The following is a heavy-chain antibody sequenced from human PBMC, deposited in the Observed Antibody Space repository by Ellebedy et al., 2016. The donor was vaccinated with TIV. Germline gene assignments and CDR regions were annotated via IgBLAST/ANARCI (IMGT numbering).Heavy chain of an antibody. V-gene: IGHV3-66*01. CDR3: ARDVATIPLMVSGYGMDV. CDR2: IYSGSST. D-gene: IGHD2-8*01. CDR1: GFTVSNNN. Sequence: GESLKISCAASGFTVSNNNMNWVRQAPGKGLEWVSVIYSGSSTYYADSVKGRFTISRDNSKNTLYLQMNSLRAEDTAVYYCARDVATIPLMVSGYGMDVWGRGTTVTVSS. J-gene: IGHJ6*02.